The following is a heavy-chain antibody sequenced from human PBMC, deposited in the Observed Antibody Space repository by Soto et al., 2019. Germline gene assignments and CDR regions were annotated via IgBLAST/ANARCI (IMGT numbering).Heavy chain of an antibody. V-gene: IGHV1-69*06. CDR1: GGTFSSYA. CDR2: IIPIFGTA. CDR3: ASPTREWLPPARDYYYGMDV. D-gene: IGHD3-3*01. Sequence: QVQLVQSGAEVKKPGSSVKVSCKASGGTFSSYAISWVRQAPGQGLEWMGGIIPIFGTASYAQKFQGRVTITGDKSTSSAYMELSSLRSEDTAVYYCASPTREWLPPARDYYYGMDVWGQGTTVTVSS. J-gene: IGHJ6*02.